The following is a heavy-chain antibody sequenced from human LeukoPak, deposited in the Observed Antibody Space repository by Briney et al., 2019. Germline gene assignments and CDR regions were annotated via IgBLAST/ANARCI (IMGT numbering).Heavy chain of an antibody. V-gene: IGHV4-34*01. D-gene: IGHD2-2*02. Sequence: SETLSLTCAVYGGSFSGYYWSWIRQPPGKGLEWIGEINHSGSTNYNPSLKSRVTISVDTSKNQFSLKLSSVTAADTAVYYCAREYCSSTSCYTRDAFDIWGQGTMVTVSS. J-gene: IGHJ3*02. CDR3: AREYCSSTSCYTRDAFDI. CDR2: INHSGST. CDR1: GGSFSGYY.